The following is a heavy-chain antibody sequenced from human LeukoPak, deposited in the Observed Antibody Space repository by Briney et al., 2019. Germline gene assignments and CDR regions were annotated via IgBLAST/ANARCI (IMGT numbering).Heavy chain of an antibody. D-gene: IGHD3-10*01. CDR3: ARDWYGSGPYWYFDL. Sequence: SETLSLTCAVYGGSFSGYYWSWIRQPPGKGLEWIGRIYTSGGTHYNPSLKSRVTMSVDTSKNQFSLKLSSVTAADTAVYYCARDWYGSGPYWYFDLWGRGTLVTVSS. CDR1: GGSFSGYY. V-gene: IGHV4-59*10. CDR2: IYTSGGT. J-gene: IGHJ2*01.